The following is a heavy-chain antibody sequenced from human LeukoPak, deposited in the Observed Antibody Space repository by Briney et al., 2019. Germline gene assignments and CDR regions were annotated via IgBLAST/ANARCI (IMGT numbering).Heavy chain of an antibody. V-gene: IGHV3-33*01. J-gene: IGHJ4*02. CDR3: ARENLELRGGFDY. D-gene: IGHD1-7*01. CDR2: IWYDGTNK. CDR1: GFTFTGYG. Sequence: PWGSLSLSCAASGFTFTGYGWHWVRQAPGKGLEWVAVIWYDGTNKYYADSVKGRFTISRDNSKNTLYLQMNSLRAEDTAVYYCARENLELRGGFDYWAAGNLVSVSS.